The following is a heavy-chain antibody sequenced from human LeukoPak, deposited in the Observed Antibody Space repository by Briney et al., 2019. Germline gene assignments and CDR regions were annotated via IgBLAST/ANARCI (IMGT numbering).Heavy chain of an antibody. Sequence: ASVKVSCKASGYTFTDYYIHWLRQAPGQGLEWMGWIYPNNGDTNYAQKFQGSVIMTRDTSINTAYMELSSLTSDDTAVYYCARDGVGTYDYWGQGTLVTVSS. CDR2: IYPNNGDT. CDR3: ARDGVGTYDY. CDR1: GYTFTDYY. D-gene: IGHD1-26*01. V-gene: IGHV1-2*02. J-gene: IGHJ4*02.